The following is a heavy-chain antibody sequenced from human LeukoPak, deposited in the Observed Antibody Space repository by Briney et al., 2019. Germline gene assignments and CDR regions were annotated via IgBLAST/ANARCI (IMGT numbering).Heavy chain of an antibody. D-gene: IGHD1-26*01. CDR2: IYYSGST. J-gene: IGHJ5*02. V-gene: IGHV4-31*03. CDR1: GGSISSGGYY. CDR3: ARDDARASSRGATKGQFDP. Sequence: SETLSLTCTVSGGSISSGGYYWSWIRQHPGKGLEWIGYIYYSGSTYYNPSLKSRLTISVDTSKNQFSLKLSSVTAADTAVYYCARDDARASSRGATKGQFDPWGQGTLVTVSS.